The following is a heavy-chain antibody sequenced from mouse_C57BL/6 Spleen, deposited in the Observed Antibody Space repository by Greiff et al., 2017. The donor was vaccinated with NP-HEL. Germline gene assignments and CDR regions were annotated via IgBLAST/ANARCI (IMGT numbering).Heavy chain of an antibody. D-gene: IGHD1-1*01. CDR3: ARGTTVVASYYFDY. CDR1: GYAFTNYL. V-gene: IGHV1-54*01. J-gene: IGHJ2*01. Sequence: QVQLQQSGAELVRPGTSVKVSCKASGYAFTNYLIEWVKQRPGQGLEWIGVINPGSGGTNYNEKFKGKATLTADKSSSTAYMQLSSLTSEDSAVYFCARGTTVVASYYFDYWGQGTTLTVSS. CDR2: INPGSGGT.